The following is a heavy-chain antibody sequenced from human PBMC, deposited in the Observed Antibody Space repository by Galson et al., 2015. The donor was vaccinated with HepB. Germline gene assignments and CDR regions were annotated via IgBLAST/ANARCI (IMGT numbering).Heavy chain of an antibody. D-gene: IGHD3-22*01. CDR1: GYSFTSYW. CDR2: IYPGDSDT. Sequence: QSGAEVKKSGESLKISCKGSGYSFTSYWIGWVRQMPGKGLEWMGIIYPGDSDTRYSPSFQGQVTISADKSISTAYLQWSSLKASDTAMYYCARQRPDDSSGYYYGSFDYWGQGTLVTVSS. CDR3: ARQRPDDSSGYYYGSFDY. V-gene: IGHV5-51*01. J-gene: IGHJ4*02.